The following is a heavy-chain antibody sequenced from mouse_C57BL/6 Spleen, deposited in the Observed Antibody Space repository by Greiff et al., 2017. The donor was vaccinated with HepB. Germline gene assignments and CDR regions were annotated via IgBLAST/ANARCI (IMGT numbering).Heavy chain of an antibody. V-gene: IGHV6-6*01. CDR1: GFTFSDAW. CDR3: TSRYYYGSSYVAY. J-gene: IGHJ3*01. D-gene: IGHD1-1*01. CDR2: IRNKANNHAT. Sequence: EVHLVESGGGLVQPGGSMKLSCAASGFTFSDAWMDWVRQSPEKGLEWVAEIRNKANNHATYYAESVKGRFTISRDDSKSSVYLQMNSLRAEDTGIYYCTSRYYYGSSYVAYWGQGTLVTVSA.